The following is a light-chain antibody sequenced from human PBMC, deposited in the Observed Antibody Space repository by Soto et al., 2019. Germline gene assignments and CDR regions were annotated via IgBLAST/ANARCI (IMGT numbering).Light chain of an antibody. CDR2: AVS. Sequence: QSVLTQPASVSGSPGQSITISCTGTSSDVGLYDYVSWYQQYPGKAPQLMIYAVSNRPSGVSNRFSASKSGNTASLFISGLQAEDEADYYCSSYTSDSSYVFGSGTKLTVL. CDR1: SSDVGLYDY. V-gene: IGLV2-14*01. J-gene: IGLJ1*01. CDR3: SSYTSDSSYV.